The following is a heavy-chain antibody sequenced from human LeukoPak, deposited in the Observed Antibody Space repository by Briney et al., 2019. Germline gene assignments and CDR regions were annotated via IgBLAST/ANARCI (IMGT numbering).Heavy chain of an antibody. CDR2: VSPSGGST. D-gene: IGHD5-24*01. J-gene: IGHJ5*02. CDR3: ARDNSVRDEAWWFNP. CDR1: GYTFTSNY. Sequence: ASVEVSCKAFGYTFTSNYMHWVRQAPGQGPEWMGVVSPSGGSTTYAQKFQGRVTLTRDMSTSTDYLELSSLRSEDTAVYYCARDNSVRDEAWWFNPWGQGTLVTVSS. V-gene: IGHV1-46*01.